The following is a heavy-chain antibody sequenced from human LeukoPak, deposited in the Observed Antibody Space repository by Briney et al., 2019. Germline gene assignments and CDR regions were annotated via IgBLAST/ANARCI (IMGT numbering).Heavy chain of an antibody. V-gene: IGHV4-30-4*01. J-gene: IGHJ3*02. CDR2: IYYSGST. CDR3: ARDFTWSGPPDDAFDI. Sequence: PSQTLSLTCTVSGGSISSGDYYWSWIRQPPGKGLEWIGYIYYSGSTYYNPSLKSRVTISVDTSKNQFSLKLSSVTAADTAVYYCARDFTWSGPPDDAFDIWGQGTMVTVSS. D-gene: IGHD3-3*01. CDR1: GGSISSGDYY.